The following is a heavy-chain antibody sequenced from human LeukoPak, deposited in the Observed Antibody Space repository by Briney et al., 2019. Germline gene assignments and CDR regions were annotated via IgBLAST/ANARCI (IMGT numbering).Heavy chain of an antibody. CDR2: IFSIGRP. D-gene: IGHD5-18*01. Sequence: PSETLSLTCTVPGASISGYTWSWFRQPPGKGLEWIGYIFSIGRPNYNPSLKSRVTISVDTSKNQFSLKLSSVTAADTAVYYCARGRKYTSGYRVTELGSGYSDYWGQGTLVTVSS. CDR3: ARGRKYTSGYRVTELGSGYSDY. CDR1: GASISGYT. V-gene: IGHV4-59*01. J-gene: IGHJ4*02.